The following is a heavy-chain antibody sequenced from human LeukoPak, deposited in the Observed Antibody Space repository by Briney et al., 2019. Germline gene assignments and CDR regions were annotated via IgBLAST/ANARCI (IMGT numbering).Heavy chain of an antibody. Sequence: ASVKVSCKASGYTFTRYGIYWVRQAPGQGLEWMGWISGYNGNTKYAQKFQGRVSVTTDTSTSTAYMELRSLRSDDTAVYYCARAEGVVVAGHIDVWGKGTTVIVSS. V-gene: IGHV1-18*01. CDR2: ISGYNGNT. J-gene: IGHJ6*03. D-gene: IGHD2-15*01. CDR1: GYTFTRYG. CDR3: ARAEGVVVAGHIDV.